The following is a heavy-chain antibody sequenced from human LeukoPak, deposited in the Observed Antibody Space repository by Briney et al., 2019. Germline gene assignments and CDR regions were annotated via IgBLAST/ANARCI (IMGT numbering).Heavy chain of an antibody. D-gene: IGHD5-18*01. CDR3: ASGGYSYGHDY. V-gene: IGHV4-59*12. Sequence: SETLSLTCTVSGGSISSYYWSWIRQPPGKGLEWIGYIYYSGSTNYNPSLKSRVTISVDKSKNQFSLKLSSVTAADTAVYYCASGGYSYGHDYWGQGTLVTVSS. CDR1: GGSISSYY. CDR2: IYYSGST. J-gene: IGHJ4*02.